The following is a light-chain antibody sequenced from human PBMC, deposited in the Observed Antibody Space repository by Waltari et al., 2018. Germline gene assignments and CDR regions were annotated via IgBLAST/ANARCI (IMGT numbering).Light chain of an antibody. J-gene: IGLJ2*01. Sequence: QPVLIQRGAVTGATGQSVTIPWCGISSAFNGQKNAPWYQQLPGKAPKLMIYDVVKLPSWVPDRFSASKSGNTASLTISGLQAEDEADYYCCSYVGSNVVFGGGTKLTVL. CDR1: SSAFNGQKN. V-gene: IGLV2-11*01. CDR3: CSYVGSNVV. CDR2: DVV.